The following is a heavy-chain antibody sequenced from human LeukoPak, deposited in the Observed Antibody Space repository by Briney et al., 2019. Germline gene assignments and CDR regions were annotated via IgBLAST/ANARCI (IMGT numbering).Heavy chain of an antibody. Sequence: GGSLRLSCAASGFTFSSYDMHWVRQPTGKGLEWVSAIDTAGDPFYPGSVKGRFTISRESAKNSLYLQMKRLRAGDTAVYYCARGLGPGAFDLWGQGTMVTVSS. CDR3: ARGLGPGAFDL. CDR1: GFTFSSYD. D-gene: IGHD3-16*01. V-gene: IGHV3-13*05. CDR2: IDTAGDP. J-gene: IGHJ3*01.